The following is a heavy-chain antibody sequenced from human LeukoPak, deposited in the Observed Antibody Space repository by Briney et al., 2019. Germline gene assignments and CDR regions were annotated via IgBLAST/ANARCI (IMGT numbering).Heavy chain of an antibody. D-gene: IGHD1-26*01. J-gene: IGHJ4*02. CDR1: EFPFSSYG. CDR3: ARESSVVGRNIDY. CDR2: ISSSSSYI. Sequence: GGSLRLSCAASEFPFSSYGMDWVRQAPGKGLEWVSSISSSSSYIYYADSVKGRFTISRDNAKNSLYLQMNSLRAEDTAVYYCARESSVVGRNIDYWGQGTLVTVSS. V-gene: IGHV3-21*01.